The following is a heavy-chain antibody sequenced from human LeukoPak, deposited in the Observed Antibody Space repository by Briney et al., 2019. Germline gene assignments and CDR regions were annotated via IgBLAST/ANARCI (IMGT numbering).Heavy chain of an antibody. Sequence: SETLSLTCTVSGGSISSYYWSWIRQPPGKGLEWIGYIYYSGSTNYNPSLKSRVTISVDTSKNQISLKLSSVNAADTAVYYCARAGNWNGIGAFDIWGQGTMVTVSS. CDR2: IYYSGST. D-gene: IGHD1-1*01. CDR1: GGSISSYY. V-gene: IGHV4-59*01. J-gene: IGHJ3*02. CDR3: ARAGNWNGIGAFDI.